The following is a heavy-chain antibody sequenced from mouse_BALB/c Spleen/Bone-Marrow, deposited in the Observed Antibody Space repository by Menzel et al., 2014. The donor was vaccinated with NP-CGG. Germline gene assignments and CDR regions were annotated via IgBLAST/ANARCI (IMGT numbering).Heavy chain of an antibody. V-gene: IGHV1S26*01. Sequence: CKASGYTFTTYPMNWVKQRPGQGLEWIAYINPSSGFTNYNQKFKDKATLTADKSSSTAYMQLSSLTSEDSAVYYCTRRAAYYFDYWGQGTALTVSS. CDR3: TRRAAYYFDY. CDR2: INPSSGFT. D-gene: IGHD3-3*01. CDR1: GYTFTTYP. J-gene: IGHJ2*01.